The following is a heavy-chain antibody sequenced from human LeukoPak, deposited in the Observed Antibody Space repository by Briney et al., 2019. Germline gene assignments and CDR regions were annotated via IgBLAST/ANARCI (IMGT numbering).Heavy chain of an antibody. Sequence: GGSLRLSCAASGFTFSSYAMSWVRQAPGKGLEWVSAISGSGGSTYYADSVKDRFTISRDNSKNTLYLQMNSLRAEDTAVYYCAKGVSSYDYYDYWGQGTLVTVSS. CDR1: GFTFSSYA. V-gene: IGHV3-23*01. CDR3: AKGVSSYDYYDY. J-gene: IGHJ4*02. CDR2: ISGSGGST. D-gene: IGHD3-22*01.